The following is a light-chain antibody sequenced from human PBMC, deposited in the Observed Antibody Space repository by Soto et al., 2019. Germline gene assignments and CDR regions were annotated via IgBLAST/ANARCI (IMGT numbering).Light chain of an antibody. V-gene: IGLV2-14*01. J-gene: IGLJ2*01. CDR2: DVS. CDR3: SSYTSSSTRV. Sequence: QSVLTQPASVSGSPGQSITISCTGTSSDVGGYNYVSWYQQHPGKAPKLMIYDVSNRPSGVSKRFSGSKSGNTASLTIYGLQAEDEADYYCSSYTSSSTRVFGGGTKLTVL. CDR1: SSDVGGYNY.